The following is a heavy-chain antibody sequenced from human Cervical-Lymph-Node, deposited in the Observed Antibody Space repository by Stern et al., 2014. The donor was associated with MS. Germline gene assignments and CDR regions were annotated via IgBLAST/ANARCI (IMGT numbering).Heavy chain of an antibody. CDR1: GGTFSSYA. Sequence: MQLVASGAEVKKPGSSVNVSCKVSGGTFSSYAISWVRQGPGQGLEWMGGVIPILGTVNYAPKFQGRVTFISAKSSGKTSIGRNSLRSDDTAVYYSVERDAWFDPWGPGTLVIVSS. CDR2: VIPILGTV. CDR3: VERDAWFDP. J-gene: IGHJ5*02. V-gene: IGHV1-69*06. D-gene: IGHD1-1*01.